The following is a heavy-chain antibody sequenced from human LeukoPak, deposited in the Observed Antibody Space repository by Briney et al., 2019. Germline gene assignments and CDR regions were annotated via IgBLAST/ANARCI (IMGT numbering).Heavy chain of an antibody. CDR3: VYVGLTATIREDC. CDR1: NGSFNGYY. Sequence: SETLSLTCGVYNGSFNGYYWTWIRQPPGKGLEWIGEIHRSGNTNYHPSLKSRVTISVDTSRNHFSLRLSSVTAADTAIYYCVYVGLTATIREDCWGQGTLVTVSS. D-gene: IGHD5-12*01. J-gene: IGHJ4*02. V-gene: IGHV4-34*01. CDR2: IHRSGNT.